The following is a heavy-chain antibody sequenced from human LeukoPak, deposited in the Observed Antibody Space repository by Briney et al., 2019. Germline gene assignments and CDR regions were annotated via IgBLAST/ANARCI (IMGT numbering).Heavy chain of an antibody. CDR2: IYPGDSDT. V-gene: IGHV5-51*01. J-gene: IGHJ2*01. CDR1: GYSFTSYW. D-gene: IGHD2-15*01. Sequence: LGESLKISCKGSGYSFTSYWIGWVRQMPGKGLEWMGIIYPGDSDTRYSPSFQGQVTISADKSISTAYLQWSSLKASDTAMYYCARPKDVPHWYFDLWGRGTLVTVSS. CDR3: ARPKDVPHWYFDL.